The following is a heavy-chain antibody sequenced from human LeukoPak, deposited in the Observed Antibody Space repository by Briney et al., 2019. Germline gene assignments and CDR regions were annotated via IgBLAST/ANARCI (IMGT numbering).Heavy chain of an antibody. D-gene: IGHD3-10*01. CDR2: MSGSRGST. CDR3: ARDNPPYHPYYYGSGSSYYFDY. CDR1: GFTFSSYA. V-gene: IGHV3-23*01. Sequence: GGCLRLSCAASGFTFSSYAMSWVRQAPGKGLEWVSAMSGSRGSTYYADSVKGRFTISRDNAKNSLYLQMNSLRAEDTAVYYCARDNPPYHPYYYGSGSSYYFDYWGQGTLVTVSS. J-gene: IGHJ4*02.